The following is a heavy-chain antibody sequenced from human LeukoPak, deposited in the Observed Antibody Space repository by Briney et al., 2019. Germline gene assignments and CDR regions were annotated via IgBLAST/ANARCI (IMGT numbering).Heavy chain of an antibody. CDR3: AADRGDYSGSYWTAFDS. D-gene: IGHD1-26*01. CDR2: FDPEDGEI. V-gene: IGHV1-24*01. J-gene: IGHJ3*02. Sequence: ASMKVSCKVSEYTLTELSMHWVRQAPGKGLEWLGGFDPEDGEIIYAQKFQGRVTMSDDTSTDTAYMELGSLRSDDTAVYYCAADRGDYSGSYWTAFDSWGQGTMVTVSS. CDR1: EYTLTELS.